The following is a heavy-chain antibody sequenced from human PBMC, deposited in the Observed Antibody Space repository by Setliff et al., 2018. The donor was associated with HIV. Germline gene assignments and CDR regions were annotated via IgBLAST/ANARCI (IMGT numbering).Heavy chain of an antibody. Sequence: GGSLRLSCAASGFTVSSHYMSWVRQAPGKGLEWVSIIYSAGNTYYADSVKGRFTVSRDNSKNTLYLQMSSLRAEDTAIYYCARDNPPGYWGQGTLVTVSS. J-gene: IGHJ4*02. CDR2: IYSAGNT. CDR1: GFTVSSHY. V-gene: IGHV3-53*01. CDR3: ARDNPPGY.